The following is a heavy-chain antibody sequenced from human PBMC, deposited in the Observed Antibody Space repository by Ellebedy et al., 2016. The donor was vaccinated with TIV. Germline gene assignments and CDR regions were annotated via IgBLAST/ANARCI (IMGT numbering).Heavy chain of an antibody. V-gene: IGHV3-48*03. CDR2: IRSSGRSI. Sequence: PGGSLRLSCAASGFTFSSYEMNWDRQAQGKGLEWVSYIRSSGRSIYYADSVKGRFAISRDSAKNSLYLQMNSLRAEDTAVYYCTSRDCTESTCSPGWGQGTLVIVSS. CDR1: GFTFSSYE. D-gene: IGHD2-8*02. CDR3: TSRDCTESTCSPG. J-gene: IGHJ4*02.